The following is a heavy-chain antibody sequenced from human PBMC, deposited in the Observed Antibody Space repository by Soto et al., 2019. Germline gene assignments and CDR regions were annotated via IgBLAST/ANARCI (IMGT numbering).Heavy chain of an antibody. V-gene: IGHV3-30*03. J-gene: IGHJ4*02. D-gene: IGHD2-8*02. Sequence: QVQLVESGGGVVQPGRSLRLSCAVSGFTVSTYGMHWVGQAPGKGMEWVAVISRDGGTKYYADSVKGRFTISRDNSRNTLFLQMNSLRGDDIAVYYCTGEVASGYWGQGPLVIVSS. CDR2: ISRDGGTK. CDR1: GFTVSTYG. CDR3: TGEVASGY.